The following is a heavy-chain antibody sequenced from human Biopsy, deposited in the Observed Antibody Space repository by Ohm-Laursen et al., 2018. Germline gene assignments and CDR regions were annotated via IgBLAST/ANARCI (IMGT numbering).Heavy chain of an antibody. CDR3: ARDSSRRAREGGMAG. D-gene: IGHD6-6*01. Sequence: SLRLSCAASGFSVSSYDMNWVRQAPGKGLEWISYISETSSHIYDADSVRGRFTVARDIAKNSLYLQLNSLRVEDTAVYYCARDSSRRAREGGMAGGGQGTPVTASS. J-gene: IGHJ6*02. CDR1: GFSVSSYD. CDR2: ISETSSHI. V-gene: IGHV3-21*01.